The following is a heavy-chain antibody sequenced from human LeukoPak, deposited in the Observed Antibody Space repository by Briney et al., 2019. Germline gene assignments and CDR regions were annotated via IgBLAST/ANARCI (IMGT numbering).Heavy chain of an antibody. V-gene: IGHV3-23*01. CDR1: GFTFSSYA. CDR3: AKTEYYYDSSGPPAYFDY. CDR2: ISGSGGST. J-gene: IGHJ4*02. Sequence: PGGSLRLSCAASGFTFSSYAMSWVRQAPGKGLEWVSAISGSGGSTYYADSVKGRFTISRDNSKNTLYLQMNSLRAEDTAVYYCAKTEYYYDSSGPPAYFDYWGQGTLVTVSS. D-gene: IGHD3-22*01.